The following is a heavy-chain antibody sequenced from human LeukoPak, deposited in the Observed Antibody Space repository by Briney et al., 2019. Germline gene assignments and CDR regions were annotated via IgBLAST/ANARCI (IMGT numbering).Heavy chain of an antibody. D-gene: IGHD2-2*01. Sequence: PGGSLRLSCAASGFTFSSYWMSWVRQAPGKGLEWVANIKQEGSEKYYVDSVKGRFTISRDNAKNSLYLQMSSLRAEDRAVYCCAREYCSSTSCYYFDYWGQGALVTVSS. V-gene: IGHV3-7*01. J-gene: IGHJ4*02. CDR1: GFTFSSYW. CDR2: IKQEGSEK. CDR3: AREYCSSTSCYYFDY.